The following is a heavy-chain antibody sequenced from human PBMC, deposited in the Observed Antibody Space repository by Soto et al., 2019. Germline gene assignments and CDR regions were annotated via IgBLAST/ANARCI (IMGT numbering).Heavy chain of an antibody. Sequence: EVHLVESGGHLVQPGGFLRLSCAGSGFTFSGYWMSWVRQAPGKGLEWVANIKEDGSEKYYVDSVEGRFTISRDNAKNSLYLQMNSLRAEDTGVYYCAKHDYVWGSYRTFDYWGQGTLVTASS. D-gene: IGHD3-16*02. CDR2: IKEDGSEK. V-gene: IGHV3-7*01. J-gene: IGHJ4*02. CDR3: AKHDYVWGSYRTFDY. CDR1: GFTFSGYW.